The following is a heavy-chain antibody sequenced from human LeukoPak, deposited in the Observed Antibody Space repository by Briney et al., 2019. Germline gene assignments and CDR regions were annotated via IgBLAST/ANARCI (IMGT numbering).Heavy chain of an antibody. V-gene: IGHV4-39*07. CDR1: GGSISSSSYY. J-gene: IGHJ4*02. D-gene: IGHD1-26*01. Sequence: SETLSLTCTVSGGSISSSSYYWGWIRQPPGKGLEWIGSIYYSGSTYYNPSLKSRVTISVDTSKNQFSLKLSSVTAADTAVYYCARDQVVGATTTGLDYWGQGTLVTVSS. CDR2: IYYSGST. CDR3: ARDQVVGATTTGLDY.